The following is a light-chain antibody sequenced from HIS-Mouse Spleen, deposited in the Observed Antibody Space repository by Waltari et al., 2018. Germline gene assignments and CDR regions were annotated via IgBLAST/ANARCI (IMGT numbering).Light chain of an antibody. CDR1: QSVSSY. V-gene: IGKV3-11*01. CDR2: GAS. CDR3: QQHNNWPPYT. Sequence: EIVLTQSPATLSLSPGERAPLPCRARQSVSSYLAWYQQKPGQAPRLLIYGASTRATGIPARFSGSGSGTDFTLTISSLEPEDFAVYYCQQHNNWPPYTFGQGTKLEIK. J-gene: IGKJ2*01.